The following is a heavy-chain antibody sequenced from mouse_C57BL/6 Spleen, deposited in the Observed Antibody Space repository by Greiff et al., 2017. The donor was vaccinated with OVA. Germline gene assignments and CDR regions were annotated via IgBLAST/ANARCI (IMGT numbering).Heavy chain of an antibody. CDR2: ISSGSSTI. D-gene: IGHD1-1*01. CDR3: AKGYGSNFDY. V-gene: IGHV5-17*01. CDR1: GFTFSDYG. Sequence: SGGGLVKPGGSLKLSCAASGFTFSDYGMHWVRQAPEKGLEWVAYISSGSSTIYYADTVKGRFTISRDNAKNTLFLQMTSLRSEDTAMYYCAKGYGSNFDYWGQGTTLTVSS. J-gene: IGHJ2*01.